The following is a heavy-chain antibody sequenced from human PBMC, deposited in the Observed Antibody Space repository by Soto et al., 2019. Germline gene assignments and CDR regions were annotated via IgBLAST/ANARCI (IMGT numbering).Heavy chain of an antibody. CDR1: GFTFSSYW. CDR3: ARSPYPPYGSGSYPFDI. D-gene: IGHD3-10*01. Sequence: HPGGSLRLSCAASGFTFSSYWMSWVRQAPGKGLEWVANIKQDGSEKYYVDSVKGRFTISRDNAKNSLYLQMNSLRAEDTAVYYCARSPYPPYGSGSYPFDIWSQGTMVTVSS. J-gene: IGHJ3*02. V-gene: IGHV3-7*01. CDR2: IKQDGSEK.